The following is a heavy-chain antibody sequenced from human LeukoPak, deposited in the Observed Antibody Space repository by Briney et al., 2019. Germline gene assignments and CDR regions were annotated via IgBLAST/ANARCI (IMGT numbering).Heavy chain of an antibody. CDR1: GYTFTGYY. V-gene: IGHV1-2*02. J-gene: IGHJ4*02. CDR2: INPNSGGT. D-gene: IGHD3-22*01. Sequence: ASVKVSCKASGYTFTGYYTHWVRQAPGQGLEWMGWINPNSGGTKYAQNFQGRVTMTRDTSISTAYMELSRLNSDDTAVYYCSRGHDSSGYYSGAADYWGQGTLVAVSS. CDR3: SRGHDSSGYYSGAADY.